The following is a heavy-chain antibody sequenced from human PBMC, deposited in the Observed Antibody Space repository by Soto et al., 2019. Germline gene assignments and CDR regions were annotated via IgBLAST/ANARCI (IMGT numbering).Heavy chain of an antibody. V-gene: IGHV3-23*01. Sequence: PGGSLRLSCAASGFTFSTYAMSWVRQAPGKGLEWVSTISGSGGSTYYADSVKGRFTISRDNSKNTLYLQMNSLRAEDTAVYYCAKDPETINWFDPWGQGTLVTVSS. CDR2: ISGSGGST. CDR3: AKDPETINWFDP. J-gene: IGHJ5*02. CDR1: GFTFSTYA.